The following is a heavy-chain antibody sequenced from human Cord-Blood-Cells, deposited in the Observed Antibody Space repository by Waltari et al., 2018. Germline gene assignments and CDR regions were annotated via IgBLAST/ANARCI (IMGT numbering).Heavy chain of an antibody. Sequence: QMQLVQSGPEVKKPGTSVKVSCKASGFTFTSSAVQWVRQARGQRLEWIGWIVVGSGNTNYAQKFQERVTITRDMSTSTAYMELSSLRSEDTAVYYCAAGEGSSTPSYYWYFDLWGRGTLVTVSS. D-gene: IGHD2-2*01. CDR1: GFTFTSSA. V-gene: IGHV1-58*01. J-gene: IGHJ2*01. CDR2: IVVGSGNT. CDR3: AAGEGSSTPSYYWYFDL.